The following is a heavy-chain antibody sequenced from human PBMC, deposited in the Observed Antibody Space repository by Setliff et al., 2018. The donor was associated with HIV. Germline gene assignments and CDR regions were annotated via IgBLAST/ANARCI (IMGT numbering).Heavy chain of an antibody. D-gene: IGHD2-8*01. CDR3: ARYVSNGFYFDY. V-gene: IGHV4-38-2*02. Sequence: KTSETLSLTCTVAGYSITSGYYWTWIRQTPGKGLEWIATIHHSGTTYYNPSLTSRVTISVDTSKNQFFLNVNSVTAADTAVYSCARYVSNGFYFDYWGQGALVTVSS. CDR2: IHHSGTT. J-gene: IGHJ4*02. CDR1: GYSITSGYY.